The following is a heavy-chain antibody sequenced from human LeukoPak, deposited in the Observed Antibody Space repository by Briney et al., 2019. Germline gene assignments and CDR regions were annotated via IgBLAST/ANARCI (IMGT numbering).Heavy chain of an antibody. V-gene: IGHV1-3*01. D-gene: IGHD2-21*02. J-gene: IGHJ3*02. CDR2: INAGNGNT. Sequence: ASVKVSCKASGYTFTSYAMHWVRQAPGQRLEWMGWINAGNGNTKYSQKFQGRVTITRDTSASTAYMELSSLRSEDTAVYYCARGEAYCGGDCIDAFDIWGQGTMVTVSS. CDR3: ARGEAYCGGDCIDAFDI. CDR1: GYTFTSYA.